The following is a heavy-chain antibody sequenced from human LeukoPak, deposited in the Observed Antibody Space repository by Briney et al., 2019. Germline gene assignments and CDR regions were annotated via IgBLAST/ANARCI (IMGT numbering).Heavy chain of an antibody. CDR1: GFTFSSYE. CDR2: ISSSGSTI. CDR3: AELGITMIGGG. V-gene: IGHV3-48*03. D-gene: IGHD3-10*02. J-gene: IGHJ6*04. Sequence: PGGSLRLSCAASGFTFSSYEMNWVRQAPGKGLEWVSYISSSGSTIYYAGSVKGRFTISRDNAKNSLYLQMNSLRAEDTAVYYCAELGITMIGGGWGKGTTVTTSS.